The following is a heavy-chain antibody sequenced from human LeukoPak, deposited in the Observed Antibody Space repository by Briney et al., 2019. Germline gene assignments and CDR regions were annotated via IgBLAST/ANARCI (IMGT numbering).Heavy chain of an antibody. CDR2: MNPNSGST. CDR3: ARGRSTGYPYYFEY. Sequence: ASVKVSCKSSGYTFTSYDINWVRQATGQGLEWMGWMNPNSGSTGYAQKFQGRVTITRNTSISTAYMELSGLRSEDTAVYYCARGRSTGYPYYFEYWGQGTLVTVSS. J-gene: IGHJ4*02. V-gene: IGHV1-8*03. D-gene: IGHD5-12*01. CDR1: GYTFTSYD.